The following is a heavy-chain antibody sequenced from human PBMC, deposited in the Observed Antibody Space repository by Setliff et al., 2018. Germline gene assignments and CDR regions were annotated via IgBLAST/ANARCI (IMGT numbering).Heavy chain of an antibody. Sequence: PGESLKISCQASGYNFANHWIAWVRLMPGKGLEYMGRIDPGDSYADYSPSFEGLVTISADESRTTVYLQWTSLQASDTALYLCARLGRERSTFAWLDAWGQGTQVTVSS. CDR1: GYNFANHW. CDR3: ARLGRERSTFAWLDA. CDR2: IDPGDSYA. D-gene: IGHD1-1*01. V-gene: IGHV5-10-1*01. J-gene: IGHJ5*02.